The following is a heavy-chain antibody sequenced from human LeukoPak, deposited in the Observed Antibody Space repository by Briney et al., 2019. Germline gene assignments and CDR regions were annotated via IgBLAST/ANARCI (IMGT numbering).Heavy chain of an antibody. CDR3: ARALRYYYDSSGYALDAFDV. CDR1: GGSITSYY. Sequence: SETLSLTCTVSGGSITSYYWSWIRQPAGKGLEWIGRIYTNGSTNYNPSLKSRVTMSVDTSKNQFSLKLSSVTAADTAVYYCARALRYYYDSSGYALDAFDVWGPGTMVTVSS. CDR2: IYTNGST. D-gene: IGHD3-22*01. J-gene: IGHJ3*01. V-gene: IGHV4-4*07.